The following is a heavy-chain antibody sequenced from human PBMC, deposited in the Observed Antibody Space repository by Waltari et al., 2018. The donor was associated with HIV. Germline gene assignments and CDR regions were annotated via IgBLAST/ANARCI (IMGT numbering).Heavy chain of an antibody. D-gene: IGHD6-13*01. J-gene: IGHJ6*02. CDR1: GFTFSTYG. V-gene: IGHV3-23*01. CDR3: VKEYQYSHSWYSYYGMDV. Sequence: EVQVLESGGALVQPGGSLRLSCAASGFTFSTYGLGWVRQAPGKGLEWVSTISGSGGSTYYADSVKGRFTVSRDNSKNTLYLQMNSLRAEDTAVYFCVKEYQYSHSWYSYYGMDVWGQGTTVTVSS. CDR2: ISGSGGST.